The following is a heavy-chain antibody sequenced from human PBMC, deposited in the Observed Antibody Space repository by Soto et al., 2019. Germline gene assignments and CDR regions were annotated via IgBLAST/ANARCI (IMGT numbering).Heavy chain of an antibody. D-gene: IGHD4-17*01. V-gene: IGHV3-48*02. CDR1: VFTFSSYS. J-gene: IGHJ4*02. CDR3: ARDLIDYGDYEPFSY. CDR2: ISSSSSTL. Sequence: PVGSLRLSCASSVFTFSSYSMNCVRHSPGKWLEWVSYISSSSSTLYYADSVKGRFTISRDNAKNSLYLQMNSLRDEDTAVYYCARDLIDYGDYEPFSYWGQGTLVTVS.